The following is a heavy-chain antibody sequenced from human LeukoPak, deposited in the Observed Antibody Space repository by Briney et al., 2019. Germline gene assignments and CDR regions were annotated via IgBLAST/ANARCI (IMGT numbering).Heavy chain of an antibody. J-gene: IGHJ4*02. CDR1: GFTFTTYW. D-gene: IGHD6-19*01. CDR3: ARGAWYYIY. CDR2: IKPDGSEK. V-gene: IGHV3-7*01. Sequence: GGSLRRSCAPSGFTFTTYWMSWVRQAPGKGLEWLANIKPDGSEKNYVDSVRGRFTISRDNAKNSLYLEMNSLRAEDTAVYYCARGAWYYIYWGQGTLVSVSS.